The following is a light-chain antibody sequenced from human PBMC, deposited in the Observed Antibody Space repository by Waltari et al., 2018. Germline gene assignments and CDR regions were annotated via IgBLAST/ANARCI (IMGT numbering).Light chain of an antibody. J-gene: IGLJ3*02. CDR2: ANS. Sequence: QSVLTQPPSVSGAPGQRVTISCTGTSSNIGAGYDVHWYQQLPGTAPQLLIYANSNRPSGVPDRFSGSKSCTSASLAITGLQAEDEADYYCQSYDSSLSGSWVFGGGTKLTVL. V-gene: IGLV1-40*01. CDR1: SSNIGAGYD. CDR3: QSYDSSLSGSWV.